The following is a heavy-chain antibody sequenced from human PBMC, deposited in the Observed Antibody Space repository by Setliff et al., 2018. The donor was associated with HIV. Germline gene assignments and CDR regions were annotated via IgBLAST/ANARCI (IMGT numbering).Heavy chain of an antibody. CDR2: IIPIFGSP. Sequence: SVKVSCKASGDTSNSYAIRWVRQAPGQGPEWMGGIIPIFGSPQYAPQFRGRATITADESSRTAYMELTSLKSEDSAAYYCASASGDYEPYQYWGQGTLVTVSS. V-gene: IGHV1-69*13. CDR1: GDTSNSYA. D-gene: IGHD4-17*01. CDR3: ASASGDYEPYQY. J-gene: IGHJ1*01.